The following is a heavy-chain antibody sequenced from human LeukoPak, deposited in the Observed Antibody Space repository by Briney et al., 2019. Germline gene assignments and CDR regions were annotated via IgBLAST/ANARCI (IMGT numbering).Heavy chain of an antibody. CDR2: ISGGDKSA. J-gene: IGHJ4*02. CDR3: AKGYREGQQLVRGLADY. V-gene: IGHV3-23*01. Sequence: PPGGSLRLSCAASGFTFSSYGMNWVRQAPGKGLEWVSVISGGDKSAYYADSVKGRFTISRDNSKNTLYLQMNSLRAEDTALYYCAKGYREGQQLVRGLADYWGQGTLVTVSS. CDR1: GFTFSSYG. D-gene: IGHD6-13*01.